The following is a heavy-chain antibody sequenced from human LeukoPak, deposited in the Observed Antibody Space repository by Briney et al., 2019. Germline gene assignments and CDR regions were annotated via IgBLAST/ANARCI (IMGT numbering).Heavy chain of an antibody. V-gene: IGHV3-49*03. J-gene: IGHJ6*02. Sequence: PGGSLRLSCTASGFTFGDYAMSWFRQAPGKRLEWVGFIRSKAYGGTTEYAASVKGRFSISRDDSKSIAYLQMNSLKTEDTAVYYCTRTRRSGAVAVGIYYYYGMDAWGQGTTVTVSS. CDR3: TRTRRSGAVAVGIYYYYGMDA. CDR2: IRSKAYGGTT. CDR1: GFTFGDYA. D-gene: IGHD6-19*01.